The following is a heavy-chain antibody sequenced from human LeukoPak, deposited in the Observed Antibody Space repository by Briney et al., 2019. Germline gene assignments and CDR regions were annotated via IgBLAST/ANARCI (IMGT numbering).Heavy chain of an antibody. D-gene: IGHD6-19*01. CDR3: ARDHSSGWSPPLYYFDY. Sequence: GGSLRLSCAASGFTFSSYGMHWVRQAPGKGLEWVAVISYDGSNKYYADSVKGRFTISRDNSKNTLYLQMNSLRAEDTAVYYCARDHSSGWSPPLYYFDYWGHGTLVTVSS. J-gene: IGHJ4*01. CDR1: GFTFSSYG. V-gene: IGHV3-30*03. CDR2: ISYDGSNK.